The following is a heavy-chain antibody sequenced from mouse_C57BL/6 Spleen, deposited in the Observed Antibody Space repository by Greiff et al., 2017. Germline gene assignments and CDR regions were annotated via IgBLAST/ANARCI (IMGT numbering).Heavy chain of an antibody. CDR1: GYTFTSYW. Sequence: QVQLQQPGAELVKPGASVKLSCKASGYTFTSYWMHWVQQRPGRGLEWIGRFDPDSGGTKYNEKFKSKATLTVDKPSSTAYMQLSSRTSEDSAVYDCARSRYGSSYWYFDVWGTGTTVTVSS. J-gene: IGHJ1*03. CDR3: ARSRYGSSYWYFDV. D-gene: IGHD1-1*01. V-gene: IGHV1-72*01. CDR2: FDPDSGGT.